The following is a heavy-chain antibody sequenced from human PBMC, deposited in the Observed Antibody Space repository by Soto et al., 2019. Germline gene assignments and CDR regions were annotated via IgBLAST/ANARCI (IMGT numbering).Heavy chain of an antibody. CDR1: GFTFSSEA. J-gene: IGHJ4*02. CDR2: ISYDGRSK. V-gene: IGHV3-30-3*01. D-gene: IGHD2-15*01. Sequence: AGSLRLSCAASGFTFSSEAMHWVRQAPGKGLEWVAVISYDGRSKYYADSAKGRFTISRDNSESPLYLQMNSVRAEDMAVYYCARKGYCSAYSCLQIIDNWGQGSLGTIAS. CDR3: ARKGYCSAYSCLQIIDN.